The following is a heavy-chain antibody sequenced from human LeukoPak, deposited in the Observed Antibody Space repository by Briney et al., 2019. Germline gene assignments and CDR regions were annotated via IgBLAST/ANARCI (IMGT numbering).Heavy chain of an antibody. J-gene: IGHJ4*02. CDR1: GYTLTELS. D-gene: IGHD3-22*01. Sequence: ASVKVSCKVPGYTLTELSMHWVRQAPGKGLEWMGGFDPEDGETIYAQKFQGRVTMTEDTSTDTAYMELSSLRSEDTAVYYCATDSGYYDSSGYYYFFDYWGQGTLVTVSS. CDR2: FDPEDGET. CDR3: ATDSGYYDSSGYYYFFDY. V-gene: IGHV1-24*01.